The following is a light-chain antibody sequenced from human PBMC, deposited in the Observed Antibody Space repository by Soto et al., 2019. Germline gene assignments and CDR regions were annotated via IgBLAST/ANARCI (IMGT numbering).Light chain of an antibody. V-gene: IGKV1-27*01. CDR3: LKYNSAPWT. CDR1: QGISNY. Sequence: IQMTQSPSSLSASVGDRVTITCRASQGISNYLAWYHQKPGKVPKLLIYAASTLQSGVPSRFSGSGSGTDFPLTISSLQPEDVATYYCLKYNSAPWTFGQGTKVEIK. CDR2: AAS. J-gene: IGKJ1*01.